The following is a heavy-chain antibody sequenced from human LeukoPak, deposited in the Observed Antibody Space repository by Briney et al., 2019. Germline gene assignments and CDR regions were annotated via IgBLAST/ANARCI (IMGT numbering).Heavy chain of an antibody. Sequence: ETLSLTCTVSGGSISSYYWSWVRQAPGKGLEWVSAISGSGGSTYYADSVKGRFTISRDNSKNTLYLQMNSLRAEDTAVYYCAMGVVGATGGDYWGQGTLVTVSS. J-gene: IGHJ4*02. CDR2: ISGSGGST. CDR3: AMGVVGATGGDY. V-gene: IGHV3-23*01. D-gene: IGHD1-26*01. CDR1: GGSISSYY.